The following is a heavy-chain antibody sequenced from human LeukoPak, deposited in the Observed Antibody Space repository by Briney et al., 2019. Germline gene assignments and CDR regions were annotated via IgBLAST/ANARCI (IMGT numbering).Heavy chain of an antibody. CDR3: ARDTIYYYGSGSYVD. Sequence: ASVKVSCKASGYTFTSYAMNWVRQAPGQGLEWMGWINPNSGGTNYAQKFQGRVTMTRDTSISTAYMELSRLRSDDTAVYYCARDTIYYYGSGSYVDWGQGTLVTVSS. CDR2: INPNSGGT. CDR1: GYTFTSYA. V-gene: IGHV1-2*02. D-gene: IGHD3-10*01. J-gene: IGHJ4*02.